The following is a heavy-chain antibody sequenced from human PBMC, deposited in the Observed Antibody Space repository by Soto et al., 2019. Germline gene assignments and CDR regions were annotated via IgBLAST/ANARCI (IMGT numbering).Heavy chain of an antibody. D-gene: IGHD1-26*01. J-gene: IGHJ4*02. V-gene: IGHV4-59*08. CDR3: ARHEVGWYFDS. Sequence: SETLSLTCTVSGGSISSYYWSWIRQPPGKGLEWIGYIYYSGSTFYNPSLKSRVTISLDTSKNQFSLKLRSVTAADTAVYYCARHEVGWYFDSWGQGTLVTVSS. CDR1: GGSISSYY. CDR2: IYYSGST.